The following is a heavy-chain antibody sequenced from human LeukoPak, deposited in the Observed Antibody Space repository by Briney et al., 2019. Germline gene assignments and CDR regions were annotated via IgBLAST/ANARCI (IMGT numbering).Heavy chain of an antibody. CDR2: ISYDGSNK. CDR3: ARGPESGSYYHDF. V-gene: IGHV3-30*03. Sequence: GGSLRLSCAASGFTFSSYAMHWVRQAPGKGLEWVAFISYDGSNKYYADSVKGRFTVSRDNSKNTLYLQMDSLRAEDTAVYFCARGPESGSYYHDFWGQGTLVTVSS. D-gene: IGHD1-26*01. CDR1: GFTFSSYA. J-gene: IGHJ4*02.